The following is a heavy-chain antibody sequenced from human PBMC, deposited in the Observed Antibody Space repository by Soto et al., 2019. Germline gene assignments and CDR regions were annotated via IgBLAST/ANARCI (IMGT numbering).Heavy chain of an antibody. CDR2: SYNSGSA. D-gene: IGHD6-6*01. V-gene: IGHV4-30-2*01. Sequence: SETLSLTCAVYGGSIGSGGYSWSWLRQPPRKGLDWMRYSYNSGSADNNPSHKSQVTISIDRYKSHSTLKLSSVTAAYTAVDYYARATSSIAAYFDYWGQGTLVTVSS. CDR3: ARATSSIAAYFDY. CDR1: GGSIGSGGYS. J-gene: IGHJ4*02.